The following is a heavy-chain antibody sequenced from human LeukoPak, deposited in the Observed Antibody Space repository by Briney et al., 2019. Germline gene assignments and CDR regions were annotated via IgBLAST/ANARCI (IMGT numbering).Heavy chain of an antibody. CDR2: IYYSGST. CDR1: GGSISSSSYY. J-gene: IGHJ4*02. V-gene: IGHV4-39*01. CDR3: ARRDDRGYTYGYFDY. D-gene: IGHD5-18*01. Sequence: SETLSLTCTVSGGSISSSSYYWGWIRQPPGKGLEWIGSIYYSGSTYYNPSLKSRVTISVDTSKNQFSLKLSSVTAADTAVYYCARRDDRGYTYGYFDYWGQGILVTVSS.